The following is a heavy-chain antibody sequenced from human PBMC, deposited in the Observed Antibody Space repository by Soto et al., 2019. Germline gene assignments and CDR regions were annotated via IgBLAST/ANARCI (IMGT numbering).Heavy chain of an antibody. CDR2: INQDGTEK. J-gene: IGHJ4*02. CDR1: GFTFSDYW. V-gene: IGHV3-7*01. CDR3: SPRLDY. Sequence: GGSLRLSCAASGFTFSDYWMDWVRQAPGKGLEWVANINQDGTEKHYVDSVKGRFTISRDNAKNSLYLQMSSLTAEDSALYDCSPRLDYWGQGTLVTVSS.